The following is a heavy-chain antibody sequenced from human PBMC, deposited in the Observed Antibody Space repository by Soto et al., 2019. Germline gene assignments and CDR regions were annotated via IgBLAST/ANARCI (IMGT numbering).Heavy chain of an antibody. J-gene: IGHJ4*02. Sequence: PSETLSLTCTVSGVSISSYYWSWIRHPPGKGLEWIGYIYYSGSTNYNPSLKSRVTISVDTSKNQFSLKLSSVTAADTAVYYCARGRIQLWNPFDYWGQGTLVTVS. D-gene: IGHD5-18*01. CDR2: IYYSGST. V-gene: IGHV4-59*01. CDR3: ARGRIQLWNPFDY. CDR1: GVSISSYY.